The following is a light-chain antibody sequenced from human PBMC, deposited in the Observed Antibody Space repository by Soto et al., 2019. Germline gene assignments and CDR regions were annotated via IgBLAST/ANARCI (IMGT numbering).Light chain of an antibody. CDR2: GAS. V-gene: IGKV3-15*01. CDR1: QGVSSN. J-gene: IGKJ1*01. Sequence: EIVLTQSPATLSVSPGERATLSCRASQGVSSNLAWYQQKPGQGPRLIIYGASTRATGIPARFSGSGSGTEFTLNISSLQPEDFALYYCQQYNNWPPRGTFGQGSKVDIK. CDR3: QQYNNWPPRGT.